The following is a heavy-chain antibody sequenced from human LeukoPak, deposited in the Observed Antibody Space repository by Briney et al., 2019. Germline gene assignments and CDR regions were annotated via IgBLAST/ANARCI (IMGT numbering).Heavy chain of an antibody. CDR1: GGTFSSYA. V-gene: IGHV1-69*06. D-gene: IGHD5-18*01. CDR3: SSIPGGYTYGDDAFDI. Sequence: ASVKVSCKASGGTFSSYAISWVRQAPGQGLEWMGGIIPIFGTANYAQKFQGRVTITADKSTSTAYMELSRLRSDDAAVYYCSSIPGGYTYGDDAFDIWGQGTMVTVSS. CDR2: IIPIFGTA. J-gene: IGHJ3*02.